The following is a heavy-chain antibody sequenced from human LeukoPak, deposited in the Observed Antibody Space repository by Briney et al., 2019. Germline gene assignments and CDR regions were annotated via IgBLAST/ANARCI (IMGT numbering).Heavy chain of an antibody. J-gene: IGHJ1*01. CDR2: ISSIGAYI. Sequence: GGSLRLSCAASGFTFSSYSMNWVRQAPGKGLEWVSSISSIGAYIFYADSVKGRFTISRDNAKNSLYLQMNSLRAEDTGVYYCGREPTTVSPPGWGQGTLVTVSS. D-gene: IGHD4-11*01. CDR1: GFTFSSYS. V-gene: IGHV3-21*01. CDR3: GREPTTVSPPG.